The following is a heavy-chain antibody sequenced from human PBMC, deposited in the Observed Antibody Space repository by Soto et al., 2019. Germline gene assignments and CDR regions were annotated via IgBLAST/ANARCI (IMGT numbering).Heavy chain of an antibody. D-gene: IGHD3-22*01. CDR2: ISYDGSNK. Sequence: GGSLRLSCAASGFTFSSYAMHWVRQAPGKGLEWVAVISYDGSNKYYADSVKGRFTISRDKSKNTLYLKMNSLRAEDKAEYYCASGLYYYDSSGYYPHYYDNWFDPWGQGTLVTVSS. CDR3: ASGLYYYDSSGYYPHYYDNWFDP. CDR1: GFTFSSYA. J-gene: IGHJ5*02. V-gene: IGHV3-30*14.